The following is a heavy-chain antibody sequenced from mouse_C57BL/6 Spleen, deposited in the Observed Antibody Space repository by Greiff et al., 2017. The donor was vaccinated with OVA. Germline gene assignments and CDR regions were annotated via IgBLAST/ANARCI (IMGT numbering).Heavy chain of an antibody. J-gene: IGHJ3*01. D-gene: IGHD1-1*01. V-gene: IGHV3-6*01. CDR2: ISYDGSN. Sequence: EVKLKESGPGLVKPSQSLSLTCSVTGYSITSGYYWNWIRQFPGNKLEWMGYISYDGSNNYNPSLKNRISITRDTSKNQFFLKLNSVTTEDTATYYCAREGDYYGSRSWFAYWGQGTLVTVSA. CDR1: GYSITSGYY. CDR3: AREGDYYGSRSWFAY.